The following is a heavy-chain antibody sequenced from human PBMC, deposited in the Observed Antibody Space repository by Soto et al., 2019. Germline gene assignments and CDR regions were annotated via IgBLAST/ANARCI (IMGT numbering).Heavy chain of an antibody. D-gene: IGHD3-16*01. CDR2: ISAYNGNT. J-gene: IGHJ3*02. CDR3: ARVYLGTVWAMGAFDI. Sequence: GASVKVSCKASGYTFTSYGISWVRQAPGQGLEWMGWISAYNGNTNYAQKLQGRVTMTTDTSTSTAYMELRSLRSDDTAVYYCARVYLGTVWAMGAFDIWGQGTMVTVSS. CDR1: GYTFTSYG. V-gene: IGHV1-18*01.